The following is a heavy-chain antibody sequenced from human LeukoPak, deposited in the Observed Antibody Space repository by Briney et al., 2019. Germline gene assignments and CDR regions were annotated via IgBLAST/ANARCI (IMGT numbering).Heavy chain of an antibody. CDR2: IGSAI. CDR3: ARDRLPSHQDDFDY. D-gene: IGHD3-3*01. J-gene: IGHJ4*02. Sequence: GGSLRLSCVASGFTFSDFSLNWVRQAPGKGLEWISYIGSAIYYADSVKGRFTISRDNAKNSLYLQMNSLRPEDTAVYYCARDRLPSHQDDFDYWGQGTLVTVSS. V-gene: IGHV3-48*01. CDR1: GFTFSDFS.